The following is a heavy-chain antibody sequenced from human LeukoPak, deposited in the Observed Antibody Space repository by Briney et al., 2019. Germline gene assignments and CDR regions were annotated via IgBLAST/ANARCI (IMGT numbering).Heavy chain of an antibody. D-gene: IGHD4-23*01. J-gene: IGHJ3*02. Sequence: GASVKVSCKASGYTFTSYGISWVRQAPGQGLEWMGWISAYNGNTNYAQKLQGRVTMTTDTSTSTAYMELRSLRSDDTAVYHCARDAKAVVRPDRAFDIWGQGTMVTVSS. CDR3: ARDAKAVVRPDRAFDI. CDR1: GYTFTSYG. V-gene: IGHV1-18*01. CDR2: ISAYNGNT.